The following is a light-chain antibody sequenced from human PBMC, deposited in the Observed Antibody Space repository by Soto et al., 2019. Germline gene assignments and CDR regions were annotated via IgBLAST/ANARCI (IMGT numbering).Light chain of an antibody. CDR1: QDISVY. Sequence: DIPMTQSPSSLSASVGDRVTITCRASQDISVYLAWYQQKPGKVPKLLIYSASTLQSGVPSRFSGSGSWTDFTITISSLQPEDVATYYCKKFNTAPLTFGQGTRLEIK. CDR3: KKFNTAPLT. CDR2: SAS. J-gene: IGKJ5*01. V-gene: IGKV1-27*01.